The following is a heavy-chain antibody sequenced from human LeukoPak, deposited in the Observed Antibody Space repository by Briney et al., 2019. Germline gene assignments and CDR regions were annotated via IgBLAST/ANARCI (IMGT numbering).Heavy chain of an antibody. CDR3: ARERGGGSGSTHYYYYYGMDV. J-gene: IGHJ6*04. CDR1: GGTFSSYA. CDR2: IIPIFGTA. D-gene: IGHD3-10*01. Sequence: SVKVSCKASGGTFSSYAISWVRQAPGQGLEWMGGIIPIFGTANYAQKFQGRVTITADESTSTAYMELSSLRSEDTAVYYCARERGGGSGSTHYYYYYGMDVWGKGTTVTVSS. V-gene: IGHV1-69*01.